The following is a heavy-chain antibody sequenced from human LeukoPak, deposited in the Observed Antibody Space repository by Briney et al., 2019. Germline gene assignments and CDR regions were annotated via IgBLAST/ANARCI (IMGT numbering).Heavy chain of an antibody. J-gene: IGHJ4*02. CDR3: ANHHYDILPGLFDY. CDR2: ISGSGGSN. Sequence: GGSLRLSCAASGFTFSSYAMSWVRQAPGKGLEWVSAISGSGGSNYYADSVKGRFTISGNNSKNTLYLQMNSLRAEDTAVYYCANHHYDILPGLFDYWGQGTLATVSS. V-gene: IGHV3-23*01. CDR1: GFTFSSYA. D-gene: IGHD3-9*01.